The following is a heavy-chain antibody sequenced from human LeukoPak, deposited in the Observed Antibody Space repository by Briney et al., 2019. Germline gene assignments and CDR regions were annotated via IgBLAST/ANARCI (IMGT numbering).Heavy chain of an antibody. D-gene: IGHD6-6*01. J-gene: IGHJ2*01. CDR3: ASKGSSSGWYFDL. CDR2: IIPIFGTA. V-gene: IGHV1-69*05. CDR1: GGTFSSYA. Sequence: SVKVSCKASGGTFSSYAISWVRQAPGQGLEWMGGIIPIFGTANYAQKFQGRVTITTDESTSTAYMELSSLRSEDTAMYYCASKGSSSGWYFDLWGRGTLVTVSS.